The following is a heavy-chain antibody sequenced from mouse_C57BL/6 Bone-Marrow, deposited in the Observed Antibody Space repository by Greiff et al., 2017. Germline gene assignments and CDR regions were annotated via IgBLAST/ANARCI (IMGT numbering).Heavy chain of an antibody. V-gene: IGHV1-69*01. D-gene: IGHD2-4*01. J-gene: IGHJ4*01. Sequence: VQLQQPGAELVMPGASVKLSCKASGYTFTSYWMHWVKPRPGQGLEWIGEIDPSDSYTNYNQKFKGKSTLPVDKSSSTAYMQLSMLTSEDSAVYYCAGSGDYGDYYAMDYWGQGTSVTVSS. CDR3: AGSGDYGDYYAMDY. CDR1: GYTFTSYW. CDR2: IDPSDSYT.